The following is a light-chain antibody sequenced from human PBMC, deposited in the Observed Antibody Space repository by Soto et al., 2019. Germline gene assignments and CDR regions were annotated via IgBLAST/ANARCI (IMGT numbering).Light chain of an antibody. CDR2: SNS. CDR1: SSNIGAGYD. J-gene: IGLJ2*01. CDR3: QSYDSSLSGYVV. V-gene: IGLV1-40*01. Sequence: QPVLTPPPSVSGAPGQRVTISCTGSSSNIGAGYDVHWYQQLPGTAPKLLISSNSNRPSGVPDRFSGSKSGTSAALAITGLQAEDEADYYGQSYDSSLSGYVVFGGGTKVTVL.